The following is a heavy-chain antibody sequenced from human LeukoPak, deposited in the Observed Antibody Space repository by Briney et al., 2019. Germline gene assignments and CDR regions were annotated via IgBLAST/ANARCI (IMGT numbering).Heavy chain of an antibody. CDR2: IYYSGST. Sequence: SETLSLTCTVSGGSISSYYWSWIRQPPGKGLEWIGYIYYSGSTNYNPSLKSRVTISVDTSKNQFPLKLSSVTAADTAVYYCARDAIVGARWVFDYWGQGTLVTVSS. V-gene: IGHV4-59*01. D-gene: IGHD1-26*01. CDR1: GGSISSYY. J-gene: IGHJ4*02. CDR3: ARDAIVGARWVFDY.